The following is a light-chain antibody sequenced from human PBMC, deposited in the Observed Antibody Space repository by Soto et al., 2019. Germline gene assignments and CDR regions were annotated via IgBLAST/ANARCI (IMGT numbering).Light chain of an antibody. Sequence: QAVVTQEPSLTVSPGGTVTLTCGSSTGAVTSGHYPYWFQQKPGQAPRTLIYDTSNKHSWTPARFSGSLLGGKAALTLSGAEAGGEGEYYWLVSYRGARVFGGGTKLTVL. J-gene: IGLJ3*02. V-gene: IGLV7-46*01. CDR3: LVSYRGARV. CDR2: DTS. CDR1: TGAVTSGHY.